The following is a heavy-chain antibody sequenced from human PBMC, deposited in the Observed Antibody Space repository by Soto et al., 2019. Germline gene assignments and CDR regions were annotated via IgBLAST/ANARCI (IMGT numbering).Heavy chain of an antibody. Sequence: QVQLVESGGGVVQPGRSLRLSCAASRFTFSSYGMHWVRQAPGKGLEWVAVIWYDGSNKYYADSVKGRFTISRDNSKNTLYLQMNSLRAEDTAVYYCARLDRKEFDYWGQGTLVTVSS. CDR2: IWYDGSNK. V-gene: IGHV3-33*01. J-gene: IGHJ4*02. CDR3: ARLDRKEFDY. CDR1: RFTFSSYG. D-gene: IGHD2-2*03.